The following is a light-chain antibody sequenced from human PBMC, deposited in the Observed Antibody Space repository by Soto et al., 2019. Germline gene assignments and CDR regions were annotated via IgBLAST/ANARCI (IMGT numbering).Light chain of an antibody. CDR2: KAS. V-gene: IGKV1-5*03. J-gene: IGKJ1*01. CDR1: QSVSSW. CDR3: QKYNSYPWT. Sequence: DIQMTQSPSTLSASVGDRVSITCRASQSVSSWLAWYQHKPGKAPKILIYKASTLESGVPSRFSGHGSGPEFTLTSTSLLTDGFAPYYCQKYNSYPWTFGKGAKVEIK.